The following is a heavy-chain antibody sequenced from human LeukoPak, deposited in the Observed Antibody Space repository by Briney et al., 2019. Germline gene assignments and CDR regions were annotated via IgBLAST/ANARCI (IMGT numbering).Heavy chain of an antibody. D-gene: IGHD6-19*01. V-gene: IGHV3-53*01. J-gene: IGHJ4*02. CDR2: IYSGGST. Sequence: RRSLRLSCAASGFTVTSNNTSWVRQAPGKGLEWVSVIYSGGSTYYADSVKGRFTISRDNSKNTLYLQMNSLRAEDTAVYYCARKDSSGWYYLDYWGQGTLVTVSS. CDR1: GFTVTSNN. CDR3: ARKDSSGWYYLDY.